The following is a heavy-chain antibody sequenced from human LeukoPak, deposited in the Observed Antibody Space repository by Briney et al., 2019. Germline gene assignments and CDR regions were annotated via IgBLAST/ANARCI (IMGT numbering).Heavy chain of an antibody. CDR1: XTFPNXG. J-gene: IGHJ3*02. V-gene: IGHV1-18*01. Sequence: XTFPNXGFTWVRQAPGQGLEWMGWISVYNGDTNYAQKLQGRVTMTTDTSTSTAYMEVRRLKSDDTAVYYCASLXXXYXXSXXLXXXXXDIRXXXTMVTVSS. CDR2: ISVYNGDT. CDR3: ASLXXXYXXSXXLXXXXXDI.